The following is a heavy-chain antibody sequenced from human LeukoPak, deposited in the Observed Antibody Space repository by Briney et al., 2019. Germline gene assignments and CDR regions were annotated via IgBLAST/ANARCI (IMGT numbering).Heavy chain of an antibody. CDR2: ISGSGGST. CDR3: AKPPKVLRYFDWQIYYFDY. V-gene: IGHV3-23*01. J-gene: IGHJ4*02. Sequence: GGSLRLSCAASGFTFSSYAMSWVRQAPGKGLEWVSAISGSGGSTYYADSVKGRFTISRDNSKNTLYLQMNSLRAEDTAVYYCAKPPKVLRYFDWQIYYFDYWGQGTLVTVSS. D-gene: IGHD3-9*01. CDR1: GFTFSSYA.